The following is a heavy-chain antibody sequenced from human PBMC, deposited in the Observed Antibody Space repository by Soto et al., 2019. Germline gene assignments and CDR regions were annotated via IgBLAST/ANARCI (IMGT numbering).Heavy chain of an antibody. CDR3: AHISLFTSSWFYFDY. D-gene: IGHD6-13*01. V-gene: IGHV2-5*01. CDR1: GFSLSNSGVG. CDR2: IYWSDDK. J-gene: IGHJ4*02. Sequence: KESGPTLVNPTQTLTLTCTFSGFSLSNSGVGVGWIRQPPGKALEWLALIYWSDDKRYSPSLKSRLTITKDTSKNQVVLTMTNVGPVDTATYYCAHISLFTSSWFYFDYWGQGTLVTVSS.